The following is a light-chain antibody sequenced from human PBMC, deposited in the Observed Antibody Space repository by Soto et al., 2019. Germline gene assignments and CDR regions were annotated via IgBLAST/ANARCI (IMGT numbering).Light chain of an antibody. V-gene: IGLV1-51*01. CDR1: TSNIGYNF. Sequence: QSVLTQPPSLSAAPGQTVTISCSGSTSNIGYNFVSWYQQLPGTAPKLLIYDNDRRPSGIPDRFSASKSGTSATLDITGLQTGDEADYYCGTWYSSLSAVVFGAGTKLTVL. CDR3: GTWYSSLSAVV. J-gene: IGLJ2*01. CDR2: DND.